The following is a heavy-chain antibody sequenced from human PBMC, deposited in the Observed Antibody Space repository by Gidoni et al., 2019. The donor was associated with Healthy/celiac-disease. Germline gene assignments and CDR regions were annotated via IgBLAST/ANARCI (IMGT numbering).Heavy chain of an antibody. J-gene: IGHJ4*02. CDR3: AKEAHSSWLFDY. V-gene: IGHV3-43*01. D-gene: IGHD6-13*01. CDR2: ISWDGGST. Sequence: EVQLVESGGVVVQPGGSLRLSCAASGFTFDDYTMHWVRQAPGKGLEWVSLISWDGGSTYYADSVKGRFTISRDNSKNSLYLQMNSLRTEDTALYYCAKEAHSSWLFDYWGQGTLVTVSS. CDR1: GFTFDDYT.